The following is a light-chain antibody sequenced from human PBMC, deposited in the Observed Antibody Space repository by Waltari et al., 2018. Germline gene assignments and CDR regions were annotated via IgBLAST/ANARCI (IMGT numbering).Light chain of an antibody. V-gene: IGLV1-51*01. CDR2: DND. CDR3: ATWDSSRSSGV. CDR1: KSNIGPNF. Sequence: QSVLTQPPSVSAAPGQKVTISCPGIKSNIGPNFLSCYQHFPGSAPKVLIYDNDKRPSGIPDRFSASKSGTSATLDITDLQTGDEGDYFCATWDSSRSSGVLGTGTKVTVL. J-gene: IGLJ1*01.